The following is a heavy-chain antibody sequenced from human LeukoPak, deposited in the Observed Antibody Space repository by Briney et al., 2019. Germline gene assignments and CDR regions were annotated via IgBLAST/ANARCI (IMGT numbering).Heavy chain of an antibody. Sequence: PSETLSLTCTVSGYSISSGYYWGWIRQPPGKGLEWIGSIYHSGGTYYNPSLKSRVTISVDTSKNQFSLKLSSVTAADTAVYYCARDRHWGQGTLVTVSS. CDR3: ARDRH. CDR2: IYHSGGT. V-gene: IGHV4-38-2*02. CDR1: GYSISSGYY. J-gene: IGHJ4*02.